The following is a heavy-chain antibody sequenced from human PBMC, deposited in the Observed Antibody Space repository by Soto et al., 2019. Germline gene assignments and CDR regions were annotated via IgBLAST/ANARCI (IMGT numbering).Heavy chain of an antibody. J-gene: IGHJ6*02. V-gene: IGHV3-15*07. CDR1: GFTFSNAW. CDR2: IKSKTDGGTT. Sequence: GGSLRLSCAASGFTFSNAWMNWVRQAPGKGLEWVGRIKSKTDGGTTDYAAPVKGRFTISRDDSKNTLYLQMNSLKTEDTALYYCTTDNLLGATVDFYYYYAMDVWGQGTTVTVSS. D-gene: IGHD1-26*01. CDR3: TTDNLLGATVDFYYYYAMDV.